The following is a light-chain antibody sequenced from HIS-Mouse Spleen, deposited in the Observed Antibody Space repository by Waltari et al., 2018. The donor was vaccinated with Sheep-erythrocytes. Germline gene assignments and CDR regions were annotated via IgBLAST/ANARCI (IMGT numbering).Light chain of an antibody. CDR1: SSDVGGYTY. V-gene: IGLV2-11*01. CDR3: CSYAGSYNYV. Sequence: QSALTQPRPVSGSPGPSVTISCTGTSSDVGGYTYVSWYQQHPGKAPKHMIYDVSKRPSGVSDRFSGSKSGNTASLTISGLQAEDEADYYCCSYAGSYNYVFGTGTKVTVL. J-gene: IGLJ1*01. CDR2: DVS.